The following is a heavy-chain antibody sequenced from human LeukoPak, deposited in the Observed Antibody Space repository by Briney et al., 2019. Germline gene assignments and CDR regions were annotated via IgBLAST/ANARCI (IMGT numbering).Heavy chain of an antibody. Sequence: GGSLRLSCAASGFTFSSYGMHWVRQAPGKGLEWVAFIRYDGSNKYYADSVKGRFTISRDNSKNTLYLQMNSLRAEDTAVYYCAKVPWDIVYYMDVWGKGTTVTVSS. J-gene: IGHJ6*03. CDR1: GFTFSSYG. CDR2: IRYDGSNK. V-gene: IGHV3-30*02. CDR3: AKVPWDIVYYMDV. D-gene: IGHD2-15*01.